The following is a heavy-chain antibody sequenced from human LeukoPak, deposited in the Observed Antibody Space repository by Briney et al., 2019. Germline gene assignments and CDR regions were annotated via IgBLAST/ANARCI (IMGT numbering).Heavy chain of an antibody. V-gene: IGHV3-23*01. Sequence: PGGSLRLSCAASGFTFSSYAMSWVRQAPGKGLEWVSAISGSGGSTYYADSVKGRFTISRDNFQNKMYLQMNSLRAEDTALYYCAKVFEEGYYDSSGYYFSATKGGFDYWGQGTLVTVSS. CDR1: GFTFSSYA. CDR2: ISGSGGST. CDR3: AKVFEEGYYDSSGYYFSATKGGFDY. J-gene: IGHJ4*02. D-gene: IGHD3-22*01.